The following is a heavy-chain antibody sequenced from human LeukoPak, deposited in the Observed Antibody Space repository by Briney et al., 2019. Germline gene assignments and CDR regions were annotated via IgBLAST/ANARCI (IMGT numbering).Heavy chain of an antibody. CDR3: ARDVVVVPAAIPSWYFDL. V-gene: IGHV4-59*01. CDR2: IYYSGST. J-gene: IGHJ2*01. D-gene: IGHD2-2*01. Sequence: PSETLSLTCTVSGGSFSSYYWSWIRQPPGKGLEWVGYIYYSGSTNYNPSLKSRVTISVDTSKNQFSLQLSSVTAADTAVYYCARDVVVVPAAIPSWYFDLWGRGTLVTVSS. CDR1: GGSFSSYY.